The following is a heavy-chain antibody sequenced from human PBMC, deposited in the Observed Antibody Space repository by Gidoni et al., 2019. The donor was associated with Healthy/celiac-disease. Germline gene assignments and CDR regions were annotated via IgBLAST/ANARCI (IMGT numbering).Heavy chain of an antibody. V-gene: IGHV3-23*01. CDR3: AKDLGLTAFFDY. Sequence: EVQLLESGGGLVQPGGSLRLSWSASDFTFSSYAMSWVRQAPGKGLEWVSAISGSGGSTYYADSVKCRFTISRDNSKNTLYLQMNSLRAEDTAVYYCAKDLGLTAFFDYWGQGTLVTVSS. J-gene: IGHJ4*02. CDR1: DFTFSSYA. D-gene: IGHD7-27*01. CDR2: ISGSGGST.